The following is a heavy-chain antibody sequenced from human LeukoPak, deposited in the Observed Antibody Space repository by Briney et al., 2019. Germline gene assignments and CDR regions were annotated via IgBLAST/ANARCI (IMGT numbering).Heavy chain of an antibody. CDR2: IWYDGSNK. V-gene: IGHV3-33*06. D-gene: IGHD5-18*01. CDR1: GFTCMIFA. CDR3: AKGGLDTTMVDY. J-gene: IGHJ4*02. Sequence: GGSLRLSWAASGFTCMIFAMDGVPQAPDKGLECVAVIWYDGSNKYYADSVKGRFTISRDNSKNTLYLQMNSLRAEETAVYYCAKGGLDTTMVDYWGQGTLVTVSS.